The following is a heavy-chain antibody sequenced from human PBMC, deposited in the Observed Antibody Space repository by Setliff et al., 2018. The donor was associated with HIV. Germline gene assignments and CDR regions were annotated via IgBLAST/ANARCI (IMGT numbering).Heavy chain of an antibody. CDR3: ARGGRRSYYYYFHMDV. CDR1: GYTFTSCD. CDR2: MNPDSGRT. V-gene: IGHV1-8*01. J-gene: IGHJ6*03. Sequence: ASVKVSCKASGYTFTSCDISWVRQATGQGLEWMGWMNPDSGRTGYAQKFQGRVTMTWSTSTSTAYMEVRSLRSEDTAVYYCARGGRRSYYYYFHMDVWGKGTTVTVSS.